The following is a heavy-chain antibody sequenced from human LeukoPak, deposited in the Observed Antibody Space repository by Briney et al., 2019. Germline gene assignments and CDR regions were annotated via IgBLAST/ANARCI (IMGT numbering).Heavy chain of an antibody. J-gene: IGHJ4*02. D-gene: IGHD6-19*01. V-gene: IGHV3-23*01. CDR1: GFTFSRFA. CDR2: MSVGASPT. Sequence: PGGSLRLSCAASGFTFSRFAMSWVRQAPGKVLEWVSAMSVGASPTYYADSVKGRFTISRDNSKNTLYLQMNSLRAEDTAIYYCAKDRWNCGWSIADDYWGQGILVTVSS. CDR3: AKDRWNCGWSIADDY.